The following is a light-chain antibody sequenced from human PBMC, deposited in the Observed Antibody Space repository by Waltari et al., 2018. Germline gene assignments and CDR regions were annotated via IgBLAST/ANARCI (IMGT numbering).Light chain of an antibody. J-gene: IGLJ3*02. CDR2: DVS. V-gene: IGLV2-14*01. CDR1: NSDVGGHNP. CDR3: NSFTDSVTWV. Sequence: QSALTQPASVSGSPGQSITTPCTGPNSDVGGHNPVSWYQQPPGKAPKPMIYDVSNRPSGVSDRFSGSKSDNTASLTISGLQAEDEADYYCNSFTDSVTWVFGGGTKLTVL.